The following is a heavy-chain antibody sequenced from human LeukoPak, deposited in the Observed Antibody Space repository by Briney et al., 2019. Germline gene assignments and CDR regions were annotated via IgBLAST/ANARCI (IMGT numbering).Heavy chain of an antibody. CDR3: ARRVVVPAAPYYFDY. D-gene: IGHD2-2*01. CDR1: GFILSSYW. CDR2: INSDGSST. Sequence: GGSLRLSCAASGFILSSYWMQWVRQARRKGRVWVSRINSDGSSTSYADSVKGRFTISRDNAKNTLYLQMNSLRAEDTAVYYCARRVVVPAAPYYFDYWGQGTLVTVSS. J-gene: IGHJ4*02. V-gene: IGHV3-74*01.